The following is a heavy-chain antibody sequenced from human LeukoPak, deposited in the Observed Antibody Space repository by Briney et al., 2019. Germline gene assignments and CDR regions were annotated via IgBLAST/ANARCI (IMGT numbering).Heavy chain of an antibody. J-gene: IGHJ4*02. CDR1: GFTFSSYW. CDR3: TTSLHSSGYYYYFDY. CDR2: IKSKTDGGTT. V-gene: IGHV3-15*01. Sequence: GGSLRLSCAASGFTFSSYWMSWVRQAPGKGLEWVGRIKSKTDGGTTDYAAPVKGRITISRDDSKNTLYLQMNSLKTEDTAVYYCTTSLHSSGYYYYFDYWGQGTLLTVSP. D-gene: IGHD3-22*01.